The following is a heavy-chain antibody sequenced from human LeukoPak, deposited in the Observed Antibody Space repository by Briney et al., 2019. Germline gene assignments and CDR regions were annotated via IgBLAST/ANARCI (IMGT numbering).Heavy chain of an antibody. CDR3: ATFSWYNHFDY. Sequence: SEALSLTCTVSGGSISSGGYYWSWIRQHPGKGLEWIGYIYYSGSTYYNPSLKSRVTISVDTSKNQFSLKLSSVTAADTAVCYCATFSWYNHFDYWGQGTLVTVSS. D-gene: IGHD6-13*01. CDR1: GGSISSGGYY. J-gene: IGHJ4*02. V-gene: IGHV4-31*03. CDR2: IYYSGST.